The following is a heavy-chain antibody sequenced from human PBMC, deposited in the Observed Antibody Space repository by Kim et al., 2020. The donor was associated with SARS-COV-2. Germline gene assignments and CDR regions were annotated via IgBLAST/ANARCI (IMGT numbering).Heavy chain of an antibody. CDR1: GFTFSSYS. Sequence: GGSLRLSCAASGFTFSSYSMNWVRQAPGKGLEWVSSISSSSSYIYYVDSVKGRFTISRDNAKNSLYLQMNSLRAEDTAVYYCARCTIAAAGARKVDYWGQGTLVTVSS. CDR3: ARCTIAAAGARKVDY. CDR2: ISSSSSYI. D-gene: IGHD6-13*01. V-gene: IGHV3-21*01. J-gene: IGHJ4*02.